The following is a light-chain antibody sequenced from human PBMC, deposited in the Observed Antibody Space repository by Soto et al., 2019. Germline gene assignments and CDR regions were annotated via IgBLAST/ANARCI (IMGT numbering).Light chain of an antibody. J-gene: IGKJ5*01. CDR2: DAS. V-gene: IGKV1-5*01. Sequence: DIQMTQSPSTLSASVADRVTITCRASQSISSWLAWYQQKPGKAPKLLIYDASSLESGVPSRLSGSGSGTGFTLTISSLQPEDFGSYYCLQNNSYPITFGQGTRL. CDR3: LQNNSYPIT. CDR1: QSISSW.